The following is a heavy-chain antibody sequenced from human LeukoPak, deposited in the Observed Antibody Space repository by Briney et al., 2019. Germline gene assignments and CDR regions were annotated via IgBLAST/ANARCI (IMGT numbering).Heavy chain of an antibody. CDR3: ARDPGYSSSWYDY. Sequence: GGSLRLSCAASGFTFSSYAMSWVRQAPGKGLEWVSGISGSGDNTYYADSVKGRFTISRDNSKNTLYLQMNSLRAEDTAVYYCARDPGYSSSWYDYWGQGTLVTVSS. J-gene: IGHJ4*02. CDR2: ISGSGDNT. D-gene: IGHD6-13*01. V-gene: IGHV3-23*01. CDR1: GFTFSSYA.